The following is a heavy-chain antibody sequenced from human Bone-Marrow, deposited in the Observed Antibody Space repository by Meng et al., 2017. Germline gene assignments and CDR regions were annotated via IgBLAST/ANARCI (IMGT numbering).Heavy chain of an antibody. CDR1: GFTFSYYD. CDR2: ISSSSSYI. V-gene: IGHV3-21*01. Sequence: VQLVESGGGVVRPGRSLRLSCAVSGFTFSYYDIHWVRQAPGKGLEWVSSISSSSSYIYYADSVKGRFTISRDNAKNSLYLQMNSLRAEDTAVYYCASPTVVWGQGTLVTVSS. D-gene: IGHD1-1*01. CDR3: ASPTVV. J-gene: IGHJ4*02.